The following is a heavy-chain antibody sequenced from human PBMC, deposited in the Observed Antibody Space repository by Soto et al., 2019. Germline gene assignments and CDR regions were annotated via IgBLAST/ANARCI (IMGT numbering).Heavy chain of an antibody. V-gene: IGHV1-69*06. J-gene: IGHJ3*02. CDR3: ASGQRGGSDLAFDI. Sequence: QVQLVQSGAEVKKPGSSVKVSCKASGGTFSSYAISWVRQAPGQGLEWMGGIIPIFGTANYAQKFQGRVTITADKPTGTAYMELSSLRSEDTAVYYCASGQRGGSDLAFDIWGQGTMVTVSS. D-gene: IGHD3-10*01. CDR1: GGTFSSYA. CDR2: IIPIFGTA.